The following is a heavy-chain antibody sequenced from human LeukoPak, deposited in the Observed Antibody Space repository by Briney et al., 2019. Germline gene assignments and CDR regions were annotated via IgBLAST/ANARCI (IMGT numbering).Heavy chain of an antibody. D-gene: IGHD3-22*01. CDR3: ARDLKYDSSGYYYGFFGY. V-gene: IGHV3-48*03. Sequence: PGGSLRLSCAASGFTFSKMNWVRQAPGKGLEWGSYISSSGSTIYYADSVKGRFTISRDNAKNSLYLQMNSLRAEDTAVYYCARDLKYDSSGYYYGFFGYWGQGTLVTVSS. CDR1: GFTFSK. J-gene: IGHJ4*02. CDR2: ISSSGSTI.